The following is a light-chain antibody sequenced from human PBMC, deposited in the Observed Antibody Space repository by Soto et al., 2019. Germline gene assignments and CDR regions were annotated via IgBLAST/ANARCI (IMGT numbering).Light chain of an antibody. CDR3: QPYNIWPYT. J-gene: IGKJ2*01. V-gene: IGKV3-15*01. Sequence: EIVMTQSPATLSVSPGERATLSCRASQSVSSDLAWYQQKPGQAPRLLIYGASTRATGIPARFSGSGSGTEFTLTISSLQSEDFAVYYCQPYNIWPYTFGQGTKLEIK. CDR1: QSVSSD. CDR2: GAS.